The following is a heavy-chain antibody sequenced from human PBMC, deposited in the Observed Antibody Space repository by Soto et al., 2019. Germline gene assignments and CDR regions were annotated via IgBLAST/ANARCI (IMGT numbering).Heavy chain of an antibody. J-gene: IGHJ4*02. Sequence: SETLSLTCTVSGASIITISHYWGWIRQPPGKGLEWIGTVYYSGSTYYNPSLQSRVAISVDTSKNQFSLKLSSVTAADTAVYYCARHRTSSRRHFDHWGEGTLVTVSS. D-gene: IGHD6-6*01. V-gene: IGHV4-39*01. CDR3: ARHRTSSRRHFDH. CDR2: VYYSGST. CDR1: GASIITISHY.